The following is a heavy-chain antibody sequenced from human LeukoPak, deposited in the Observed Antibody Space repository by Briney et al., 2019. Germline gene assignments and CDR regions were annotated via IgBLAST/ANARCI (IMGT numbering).Heavy chain of an antibody. V-gene: IGHV3-66*01. J-gene: IGHJ6*01. CDR3: ARGSEGYCSGGGCYYGMDV. Sequence: GGSLRLSCAASGFTVSSNYMSWVRQAPGKGLEWVSVIYSGGDTYYADSVKGRFTISRDNSKNTLYLQMNSLRAEDTAVYYCARGSEGYCSGGGCYYGMDVWGQGTTVTVSS. D-gene: IGHD2-15*01. CDR1: GFTVSSNY. CDR2: IYSGGDT.